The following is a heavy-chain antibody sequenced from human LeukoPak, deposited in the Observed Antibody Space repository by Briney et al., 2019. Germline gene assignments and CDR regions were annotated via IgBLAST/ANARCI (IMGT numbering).Heavy chain of an antibody. V-gene: IGHV1-8*01. J-gene: IGHJ6*03. Sequence: ASVKVSCKASGYTFTSYDINWVRQAIGQGLEWMGWMNLNSGNTGYAQKFQGRVTMTRNTSISTAYMELSSLRSEDTAVYYCARGPGPYYYYYYMDVWGKGTTVTVSS. CDR2: MNLNSGNT. CDR3: ARGPGPYYYYYYMDV. CDR1: GYTFTSYD.